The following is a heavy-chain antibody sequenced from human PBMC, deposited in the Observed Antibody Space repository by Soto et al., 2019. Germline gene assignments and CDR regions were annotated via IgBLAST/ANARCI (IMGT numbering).Heavy chain of an antibody. V-gene: IGHV4-59*01. J-gene: IGHJ4*02. CDR3: ARDPGYGGRYDS. Sequence: WTWIRQPPGKGLEWIGYIYLSGSTNYNPSLKSRVSISVDTSKNQFSLKLSSVTAADTAVYYCARDPGYGGRYDSWGQGTLVTVSS. D-gene: IGHD4-17*01. CDR2: IYLSGST.